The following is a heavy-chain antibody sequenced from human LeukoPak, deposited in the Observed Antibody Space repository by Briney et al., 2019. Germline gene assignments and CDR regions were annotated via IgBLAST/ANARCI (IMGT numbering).Heavy chain of an antibody. CDR3: ARGWGSGSLYFDY. Sequence: GGSLRLSCAASGFTVSSNFMSWVRQAPGKGLEWVSVIYSGGSTYYADSVKGRFTISRDNSKNTLYLQMNSLRAEDTAVYYCARGWGSGSLYFDYWGQGTLVTVSS. CDR2: IYSGGST. CDR1: GFTVSSNF. D-gene: IGHD3-10*01. V-gene: IGHV3-53*01. J-gene: IGHJ4*02.